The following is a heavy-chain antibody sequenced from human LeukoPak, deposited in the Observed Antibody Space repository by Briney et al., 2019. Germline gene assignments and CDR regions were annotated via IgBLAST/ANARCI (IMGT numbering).Heavy chain of an antibody. J-gene: IGHJ4*02. Sequence: ASVKVSCKASGYTFTSYGISWVRQAPGQGLEWMGWMNPNSGNTGYAQKFQGRVTMTRNTSISTAYMELSSLRSEDTAVYYCAREYYDSSGYYDYWGQGTLVTVSS. CDR3: AREYYDSSGYYDY. V-gene: IGHV1-8*02. D-gene: IGHD3-22*01. CDR1: GYTFTSYG. CDR2: MNPNSGNT.